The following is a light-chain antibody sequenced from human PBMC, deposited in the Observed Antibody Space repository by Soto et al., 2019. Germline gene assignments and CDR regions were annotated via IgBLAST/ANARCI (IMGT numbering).Light chain of an antibody. CDR2: GAS. V-gene: IGKV3-15*01. Sequence: EVVMTQSPATLSVSPGERATLSCRASQSISSYLAWYQQNPGQAPRLLIYGASPRATGIPARFSGSGSGTEFTLTISSLQSEDFAVYYCQQYNNWPRTFGQGTKVDIK. CDR1: QSISSY. CDR3: QQYNNWPRT. J-gene: IGKJ1*01.